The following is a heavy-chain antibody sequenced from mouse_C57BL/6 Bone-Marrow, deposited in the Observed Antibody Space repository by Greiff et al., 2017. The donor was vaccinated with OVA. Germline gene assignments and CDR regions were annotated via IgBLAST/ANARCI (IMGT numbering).Heavy chain of an antibody. J-gene: IGHJ3*01. Sequence: VQLQQPGTELVKPGASVKLSCKASGYTFTSYWMHWVKQRPGQGLEWIGNINPSNGGTNYNEKFKSKATLTVDKSSSTAYMQLSSLTSEDSAVYYCARSSYYYGSSYAWFAYWGQGTLVTVSA. V-gene: IGHV1-53*01. CDR2: INPSNGGT. CDR3: ARSSYYYGSSYAWFAY. CDR1: GYTFTSYW. D-gene: IGHD1-1*01.